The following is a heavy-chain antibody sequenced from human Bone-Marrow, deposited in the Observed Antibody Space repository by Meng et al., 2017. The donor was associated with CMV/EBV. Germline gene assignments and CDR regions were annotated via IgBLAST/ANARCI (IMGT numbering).Heavy chain of an antibody. J-gene: IGHJ4*02. CDR2: MTPNSGNT. D-gene: IGHD6-25*01. Sequence: ASVKVSCKASGYTFTSYDISWVRQAPGQGLEWMGWMTPNSGNTGYAQKFQGRVTITADTSTSTAYMELNSLRSEDTAVYYCASHPRQRAPYDYWGQGKLVTVSS. CDR1: GYTFTSYD. V-gene: IGHV1-8*01. CDR3: ASHPRQRAPYDY.